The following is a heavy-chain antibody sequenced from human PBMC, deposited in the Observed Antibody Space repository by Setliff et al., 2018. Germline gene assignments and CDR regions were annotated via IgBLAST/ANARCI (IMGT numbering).Heavy chain of an antibody. V-gene: IGHV1-18*04. CDR2: ISTDDGDT. Sequence: ASVKVSCKASGYTFTGYYIHWVRQAPGQGLEWMGWISTDDGDTNFAQKFQGRVTLTTDTSTSTAYMELRSLRSDDTAVYYCARDSPEMVAPPAAHCFDPWGQGTLVTVSS. D-gene: IGHD2-15*01. CDR3: ARDSPEMVAPPAAHCFDP. J-gene: IGHJ5*02. CDR1: GYTFTGYY.